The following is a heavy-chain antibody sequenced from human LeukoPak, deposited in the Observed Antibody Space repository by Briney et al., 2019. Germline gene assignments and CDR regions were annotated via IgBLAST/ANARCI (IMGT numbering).Heavy chain of an antibody. V-gene: IGHV4-31*03. Sequence: SSETLSLTCTVSGGSISSGGYYWSWIRQHPGKGLEWIGYIYYSGSTYYNPSLKSRVTISVDTSKNQFSLKLSSVTAADTAVYYCARHSQWLVPNWFDPWGQGTLVTVSS. CDR3: ARHSQWLVPNWFDP. CDR1: GGSISSGGYY. CDR2: IYYSGST. J-gene: IGHJ5*02. D-gene: IGHD6-19*01.